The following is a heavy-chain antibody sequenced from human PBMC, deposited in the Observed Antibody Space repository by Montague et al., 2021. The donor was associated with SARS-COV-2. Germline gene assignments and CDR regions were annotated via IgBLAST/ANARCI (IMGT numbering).Heavy chain of an antibody. V-gene: IGHV4-38-2*02. D-gene: IGHD1-14*01. CDR3: VTEKAGGLRNVFDI. CDR2: IYHSGTT. CDR1: GFSIGSGDY. J-gene: IGHJ3*02. Sequence: SETRSLTCTVSGFSIGSGDYWGWIRQPPGKGLEWIGSIYHSGTTYYNPSLQSRLTMSIDTSTNQFSLMLTSVTAADTAVFFCVTEKAGGLRNVFDIWGQGTTVTVSS.